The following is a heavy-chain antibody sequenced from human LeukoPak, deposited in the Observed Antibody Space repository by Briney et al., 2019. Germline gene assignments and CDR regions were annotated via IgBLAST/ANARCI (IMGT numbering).Heavy chain of an antibody. J-gene: IGHJ4*02. CDR1: GYTFTSYG. D-gene: IGHD2-21*02. V-gene: IGHV1-2*02. Sequence: ASVKVSCKASGYTFTSYGISWVRQAPGQGLEWMGWINPNSGGTNYAQKFQGRVTMTRDTSISTAYMELSRLRSDDTAVYYCARDLSPGIVVVTATPTYYFDYWGQGTLVTVSS. CDR2: INPNSGGT. CDR3: ARDLSPGIVVVTATPTYYFDY.